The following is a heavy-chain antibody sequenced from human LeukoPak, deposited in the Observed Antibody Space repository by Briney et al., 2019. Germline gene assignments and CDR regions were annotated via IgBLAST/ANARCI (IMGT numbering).Heavy chain of an antibody. Sequence: GGSLRLSCAASGFTFTNHAMSWVRQAPGKGLEWVSIISGSGDSTYYADSVKGRFTISRDNSKNTLYLQMNSLRADDTAVYYCAKESGYDVDFDYWGQGTLVTVSS. CDR1: GFTFTNHA. CDR2: ISGSGDST. D-gene: IGHD5-12*01. CDR3: AKESGYDVDFDY. V-gene: IGHV3-23*01. J-gene: IGHJ4*02.